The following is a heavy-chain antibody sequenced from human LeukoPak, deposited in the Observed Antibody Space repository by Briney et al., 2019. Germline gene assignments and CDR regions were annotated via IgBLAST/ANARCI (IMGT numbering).Heavy chain of an antibody. J-gene: IGHJ4*02. CDR3: ARVPYGSGSYFIDY. V-gene: IGHV4-31*03. D-gene: IGHD3-10*01. Sequence: SETLSLTCTVSGGSISSGGYYWSWIRQHPGKGLEWIGYIYYSGSTYYNPSLMSRVTISVDTSKNQFSLKLSSVTAADTAVYYCARVPYGSGSYFIDYWGQGTLVTVSS. CDR2: IYYSGST. CDR1: GGSISSGGYY.